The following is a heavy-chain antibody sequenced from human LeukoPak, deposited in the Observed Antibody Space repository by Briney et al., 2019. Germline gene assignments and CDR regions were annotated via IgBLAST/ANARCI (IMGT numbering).Heavy chain of an antibody. J-gene: IGHJ4*02. Sequence: PGGSLRLSCAASGFPFDDYAMHWVRQAPGKGLEWVSGISWNSGSIGYADSVKGRFTISRDNAKNSLYLQMNSLRAEDTALYYCAKDYYYDSSGYYNYWGQGTLVTVSS. D-gene: IGHD3-22*01. CDR2: ISWNSGSI. CDR1: GFPFDDYA. CDR3: AKDYYYDSSGYYNY. V-gene: IGHV3-9*01.